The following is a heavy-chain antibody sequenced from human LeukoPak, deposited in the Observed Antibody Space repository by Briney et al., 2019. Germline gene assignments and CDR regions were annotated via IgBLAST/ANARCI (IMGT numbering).Heavy chain of an antibody. J-gene: IGHJ4*02. D-gene: IGHD3-16*02. CDR3: TKDVPFTGGGAIVY. V-gene: IGHV3-15*01. Sequence: GGSLRLSCVASGLTFRDAWMTWVRQAPVKGPEWVGHIKSKVNGGTSDYAAPVKGRFTISRDDSRNTLYLQMDSLKTDDTAVYYCTKDVPFTGGGAIVYWGQGTPATVSS. CDR1: GLTFRDAW. CDR2: IKSKVNGGTS.